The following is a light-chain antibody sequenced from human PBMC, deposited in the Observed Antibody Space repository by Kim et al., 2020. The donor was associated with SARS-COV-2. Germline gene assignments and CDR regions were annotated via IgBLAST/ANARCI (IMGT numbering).Light chain of an antibody. CDR2: QDS. V-gene: IGLV3-1*01. J-gene: IGLJ3*02. Sequence: SYELTQPPSVSVSPGQTASITCSGDKLGDKYACWYQQKPGQSPVLVIYQDSKRPSGIPERFSGSISGNTATLTLSGTQAMDEADYYCQAWDSSTAVFGGG. CDR3: QAWDSSTAV. CDR1: KLGDKY.